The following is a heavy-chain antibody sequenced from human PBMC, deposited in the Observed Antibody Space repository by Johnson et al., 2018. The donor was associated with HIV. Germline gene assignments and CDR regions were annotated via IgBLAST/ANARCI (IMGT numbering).Heavy chain of an antibody. Sequence: VQLVESGGGVVQPGRSLRLSCAASGFTFSSYAMHWVRQAPGKGLEWVAVISYDGSNKYYADSVKGRFTISRDNSKNTLYLQMNSLRVEDTAVYYCARDLGWLQSGDAFDIWGQGTMVTVSS. CDR2: ISYDGSNK. V-gene: IGHV3-30*04. D-gene: IGHD5-24*01. J-gene: IGHJ3*02. CDR3: ARDLGWLQSGDAFDI. CDR1: GFTFSSYA.